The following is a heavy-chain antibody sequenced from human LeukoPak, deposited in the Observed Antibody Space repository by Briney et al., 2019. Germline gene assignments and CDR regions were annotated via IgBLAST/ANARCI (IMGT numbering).Heavy chain of an antibody. Sequence: SETLSVTCTVSGGSISSYYWSWIRQPPGKGLEWIGYIYYSGSTTYNPSLKSRVTISVDVSKNQFSLELTSVTAADTAVYYCARQRFSGSYYDWFDPWGQGTLVTVSS. CDR2: IYYSGST. D-gene: IGHD3-10*01. J-gene: IGHJ5*02. V-gene: IGHV4-59*08. CDR1: GGSISSYY. CDR3: ARQRFSGSYYDWFDP.